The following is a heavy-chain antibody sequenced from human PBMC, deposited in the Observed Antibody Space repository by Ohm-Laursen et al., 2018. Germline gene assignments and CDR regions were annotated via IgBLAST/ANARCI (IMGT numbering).Heavy chain of an antibody. CDR1: GGSISSGTYY. J-gene: IGHJ4*02. V-gene: IGHV4-31*03. CDR3: AGRGY. CDR2: IYDSGST. Sequence: TLSLTCTVSGGSISSGTYYWSWIRQHPGKGLEWIGYIYDSGSTFYNPPLKSRVTISVDTSKNQFSLKLSSVTAADTAVYYCAGRGYWGQGTLVTVSS.